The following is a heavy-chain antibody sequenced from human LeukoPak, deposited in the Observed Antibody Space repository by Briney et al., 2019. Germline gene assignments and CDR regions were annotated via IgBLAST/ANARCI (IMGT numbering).Heavy chain of an antibody. CDR2: INPNSGGT. J-gene: IGHJ6*03. CDR3: ASSYYYGSGSYDSSYYYYMDV. CDR1: GYTFIDYY. Sequence: GASVKVSCKASGYTFIDYYIHWVRQAPGQGLEWMGWINPNSGGTNYAQKFQGRVTMTRDTSISTAYMELSRLRSDDTAVYYCASSYYYGSGSYDSSYYYYMDVWGKGTTVTVSS. V-gene: IGHV1-2*02. D-gene: IGHD3-10*01.